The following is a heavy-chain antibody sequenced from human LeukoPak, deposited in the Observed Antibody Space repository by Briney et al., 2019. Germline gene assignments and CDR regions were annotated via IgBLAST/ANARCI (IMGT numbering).Heavy chain of an antibody. D-gene: IGHD3-22*01. V-gene: IGHV3-9*01. CDR2: ISWNSGSI. Sequence: GGSLRLSCAASGFTFDDYAMHWVRQAPGKGLEWVSGISWNSGSIGYADSVKGRFTISRDNAKNSLYLQMNSLRAEDTALYYCAKSRLAADYDSSGYHGWGQGTLVTVSS. J-gene: IGHJ4*02. CDR1: GFTFDDYA. CDR3: AKSRLAADYDSSGYHG.